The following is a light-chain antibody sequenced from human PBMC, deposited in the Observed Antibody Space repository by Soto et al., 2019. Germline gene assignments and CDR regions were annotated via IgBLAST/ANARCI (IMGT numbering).Light chain of an antibody. CDR2: AAS. V-gene: IGKV3-20*01. J-gene: IGKJ1*01. CDR1: QSLNSNF. Sequence: PGATATHSCKSSQSLNSNFLGWYQQKSGQAPRLLIYAASTRATGIPDRFSGSGSGVDFTLTISRLEPEDFAVYYCQHYDTSPPWTFGQGTMVDVK. CDR3: QHYDTSPPWT.